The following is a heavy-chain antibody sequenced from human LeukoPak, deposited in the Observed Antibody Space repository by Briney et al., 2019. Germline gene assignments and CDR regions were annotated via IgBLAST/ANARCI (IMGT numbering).Heavy chain of an antibody. V-gene: IGHV4-4*07. Sequence: SETLSLTCTVSGDSISSFYWSWIRQPAGKGLEWIGRIYGSGSAKYNPSLKSRGTISVDTSKNQISLKLTSVPAADTAVYFCARERYSRGWYPFEFWGQGTLVTVSS. D-gene: IGHD6-19*01. CDR2: IYGSGSA. CDR1: GDSISSFY. CDR3: ARERYSRGWYPFEF. J-gene: IGHJ4*02.